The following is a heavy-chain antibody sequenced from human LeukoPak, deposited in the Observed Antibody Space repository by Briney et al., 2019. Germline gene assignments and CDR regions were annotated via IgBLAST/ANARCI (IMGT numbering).Heavy chain of an antibody. D-gene: IGHD5-24*01. J-gene: IGHJ6*02. CDR2: IYYSGST. V-gene: IGHV4-31*03. CDR1: GGSISSGGYY. CDR3: ARDRRDGYNSFYYYGMDV. Sequence: SQTLSLTCTVSGGSISSGGYYWSWIRQHPGKGLEWIGYIYYSGSTYYNPSLKSRVTISVDTSKNQFSLKLSSVTAADTAVYYCARDRRDGYNSFYYYGMDVWGQGTTVTVSS.